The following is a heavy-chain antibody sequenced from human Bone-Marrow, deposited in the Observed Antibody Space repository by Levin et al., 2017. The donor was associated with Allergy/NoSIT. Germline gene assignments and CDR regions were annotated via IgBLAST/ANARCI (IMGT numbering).Heavy chain of an antibody. V-gene: IGHV3-23*01. CDR2: INGGSGFNT. J-gene: IGHJ4*02. CDR3: AKDLRSNTWYFDS. D-gene: IGHD1-26*01. Sequence: GGSLRLSCEASGFTFRTYAMTWVRQAPGKGLEWVSVINGGSGFNTYYEGSVKGRFTISRDNSENTLYLQMNSLGADDTAVYYCAKDLRSNTWYFDSWGQGTLVTVSS. CDR1: GFTFRTYA.